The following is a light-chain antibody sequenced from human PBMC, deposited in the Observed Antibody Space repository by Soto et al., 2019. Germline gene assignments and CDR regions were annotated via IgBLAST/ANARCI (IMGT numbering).Light chain of an antibody. J-gene: IGKJ5*01. V-gene: IGKV2D-29*02. CDR3: MQSTPLPPT. CDR2: KVS. Sequence: VLMTQPPLSLSVAPGQPASISCKSSQSLLHITGETFLFWYLQKPGQSPQLLIYKVSTRVSGVPDRFSGSGSGTDFTLEISRVETDDVGIYYCMQSTPLPPTCGQGTRRRL. CDR1: QSLLHITGETF.